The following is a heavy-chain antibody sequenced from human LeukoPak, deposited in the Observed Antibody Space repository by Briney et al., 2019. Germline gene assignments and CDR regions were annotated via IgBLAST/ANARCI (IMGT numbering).Heavy chain of an antibody. D-gene: IGHD6-19*01. CDR3: ARDGSSGWYKEYFQH. J-gene: IGHJ1*01. V-gene: IGHV3-7*01. Sequence: GGSLRLSCAASGFTFSSYWMSWVRQAPGKGLEWVANIKQDGSEKYYVDSVKGRFTISRDNAKNSLYLQMNSLRAEDTAVYYCARDGSSGWYKEYFQHWGQGTLVTVSS. CDR2: IKQDGSEK. CDR1: GFTFSSYW.